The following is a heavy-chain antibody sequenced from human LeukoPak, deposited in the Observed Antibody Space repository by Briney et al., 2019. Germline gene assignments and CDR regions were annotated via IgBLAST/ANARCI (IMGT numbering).Heavy chain of an antibody. CDR3: ARSYGLG. Sequence: SETLSLTCTVSGDSISSQYWSWIRQPPGRGLEWIAYIYYTGITNYNPSLKSRVTVSVDMSKNQFSLKVRSVTAADTAVYYCARSYGLGWGRGTLVTVSS. V-gene: IGHV4-59*08. J-gene: IGHJ2*01. D-gene: IGHD4-17*01. CDR2: IYYTGIT. CDR1: GDSISSQY.